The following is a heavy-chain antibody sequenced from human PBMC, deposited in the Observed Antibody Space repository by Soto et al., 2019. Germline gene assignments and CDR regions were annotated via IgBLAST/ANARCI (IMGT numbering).Heavy chain of an antibody. J-gene: IGHJ6*02. D-gene: IGHD2-15*01. CDR3: ASQGGSLYSYYGMDV. Sequence: QVQLVQSGAEVKKPGSSVKVSCKASGGTFSSYAISWVRQAPGQGLEWMGGIIPIFGTANYAQKFQGRVTXPXGXSXXTAYMELSSLRSEDTAVYYCASQGGSLYSYYGMDVWGQGTTVTVSS. CDR2: IIPIFGTA. V-gene: IGHV1-69*05. CDR1: GGTFSSYA.